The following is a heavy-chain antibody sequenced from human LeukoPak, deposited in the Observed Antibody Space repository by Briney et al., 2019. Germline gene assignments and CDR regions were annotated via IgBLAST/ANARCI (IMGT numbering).Heavy chain of an antibody. Sequence: GASVKISCKGSGYSFTSYWIGWVRQMPGKGLEWMGIIYPGDSDTRYSPSFQGQVTISADKSISTAYLQWSSLKASDTAMYYCARRVDYDFWTNFYGMDVWGQGTTVTVS. CDR1: GYSFTSYW. V-gene: IGHV5-51*01. CDR2: IYPGDSDT. J-gene: IGHJ6*02. CDR3: ARRVDYDFWTNFYGMDV. D-gene: IGHD3-3*01.